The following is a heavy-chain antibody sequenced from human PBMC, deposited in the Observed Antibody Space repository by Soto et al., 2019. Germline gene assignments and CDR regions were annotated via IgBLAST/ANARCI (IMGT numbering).Heavy chain of an antibody. D-gene: IGHD1-7*01. CDR2: ISYDGSNK. J-gene: IGHJ6*02. CDR1: GFTFSSYG. Sequence: QVQLVESGGGVVQPGRSLRLSCAASGFTFSSYGMHWVRQAPGKGLEWVAVISYDGSNKYYADSVKGRFTISRDNSKNTLYLQMNSLRAEDTAVYYCAKGSNWNYRYYDYGMDVWGQGTTVSVSS. V-gene: IGHV3-30*18. CDR3: AKGSNWNYRYYDYGMDV.